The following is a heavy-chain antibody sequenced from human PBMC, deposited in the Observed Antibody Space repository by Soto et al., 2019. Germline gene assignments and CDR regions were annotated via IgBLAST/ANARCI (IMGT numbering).Heavy chain of an antibody. CDR2: INPNSGGT. CDR1: GYTFTGYY. Sequence: ASVKVSCKASGYTFTGYYMHWVRQAPGQGLEWMGWINPNSGGTNYAQKFQGRVTMTRDTSISTAYMELSRLRSDDTAVYYCARGYELRFLGWLFSFWGQGTLVTVSS. D-gene: IGHD3-3*01. V-gene: IGHV1-2*02. CDR3: ARGYELRFLGWLFSF. J-gene: IGHJ4*02.